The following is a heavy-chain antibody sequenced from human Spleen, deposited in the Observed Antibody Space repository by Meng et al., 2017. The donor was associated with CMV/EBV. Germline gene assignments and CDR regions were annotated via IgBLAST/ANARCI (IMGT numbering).Heavy chain of an antibody. CDR3: AKQARTAYNWFDP. V-gene: IGHV3-66*01. J-gene: IGHJ5*02. D-gene: IGHD5-18*01. CDR1: GFTVSSHY. CDR2: VYGDGGT. Sequence: GGSLRLSCAASGFTVSSHYMGWVRQSPDNGLEWVSVVYGDGGTQYKDSVKGRFPLSRDDSKNTLYLQMNSRRVEDAAVYYYAKQARTAYNWFDPWGQGTLVTVSS.